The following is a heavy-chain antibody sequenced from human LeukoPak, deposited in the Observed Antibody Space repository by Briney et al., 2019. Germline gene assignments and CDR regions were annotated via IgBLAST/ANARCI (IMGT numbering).Heavy chain of an antibody. CDR3: AGGFGGLDY. Sequence: KPSETLSLXCTVSGGSISSSSYYWGWIRQPPGKGLEWIGSIYYSGSTYYNPSLKSRVTISVDTSKNQFSLKLSSVTAADTAVYYCAGGFGGLDYWGQGTLVTVSS. D-gene: IGHD3-10*01. V-gene: IGHV4-39*01. CDR2: IYYSGST. J-gene: IGHJ4*02. CDR1: GGSISSSSYY.